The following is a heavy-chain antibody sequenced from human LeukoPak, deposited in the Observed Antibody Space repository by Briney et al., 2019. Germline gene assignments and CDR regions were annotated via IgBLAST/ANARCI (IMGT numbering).Heavy chain of an antibody. J-gene: IGHJ4*02. CDR3: ARVVVVATHQIFDS. V-gene: IGHV4-30-4*02. D-gene: IGHD1-26*01. Sequence: RSSETLSLTCTVSGRSISSGNYYWNWIRQPPGKGLERIGYIHYSGSTYYHPSLKSRVTISVDTSKNQFSLKLSSVTAADTAVYYCARVVVVATHQIFDSWGQGALVTVSS. CDR2: IHYSGST. CDR1: GRSISSGNYY.